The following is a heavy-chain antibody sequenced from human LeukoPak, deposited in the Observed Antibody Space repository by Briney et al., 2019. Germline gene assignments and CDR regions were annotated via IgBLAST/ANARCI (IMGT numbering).Heavy chain of an antibody. CDR3: AKDARRGFNFYYDSSGYDY. D-gene: IGHD3-22*01. V-gene: IGHV3-74*01. J-gene: IGHJ4*02. Sequence: GGSLRLSCAASGFTFSDYWMHWVRQAPGKGLVWVSRISSDGSRVTYADSVKGRFTISRDNSKNTLYLQMNGLRAEDTAVYYCAKDARRGFNFYYDSSGYDYWGQGTLVTVSS. CDR1: GFTFSDYW. CDR2: ISSDGSRV.